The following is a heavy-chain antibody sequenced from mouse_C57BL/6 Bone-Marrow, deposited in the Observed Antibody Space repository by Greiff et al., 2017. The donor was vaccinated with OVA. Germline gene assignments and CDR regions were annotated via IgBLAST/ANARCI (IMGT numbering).Heavy chain of an antibody. Sequence: QVQLQQPGAELVKPGASVKLSCKASGYTFTSYWMHWVKQRPGQGLEWIGMIHPNSGSTNYNEKFKSKATLTVDKSSSTAYMQLSSLTSEDSAVYYCARHGCFPAWFAYWGQGTLVTVSA. CDR3: ARHGCFPAWFAY. CDR2: IHPNSGST. V-gene: IGHV1-64*01. D-gene: IGHD2-2*01. J-gene: IGHJ3*01. CDR1: GYTFTSYW.